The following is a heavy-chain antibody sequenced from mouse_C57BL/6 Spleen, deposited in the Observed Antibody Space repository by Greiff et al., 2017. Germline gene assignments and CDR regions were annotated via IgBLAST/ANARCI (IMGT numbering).Heavy chain of an antibody. CDR1: GFTFSDYG. V-gene: IGHV5-17*01. J-gene: IGHJ4*01. CDR2: ISSGSSTI. Sequence: EVQGVASGGGLVKPGGSLKLSCAASGFTFSDYGMHWVRQAPEKGLEWVAYISSGSSTIYYADTVKGRFTISRDNAKNTLFLQMTSLRSEDTAMYYCARGAIYYDYGDAMDYWGQGTSVTVSS. D-gene: IGHD2-4*01. CDR3: ARGAIYYDYGDAMDY.